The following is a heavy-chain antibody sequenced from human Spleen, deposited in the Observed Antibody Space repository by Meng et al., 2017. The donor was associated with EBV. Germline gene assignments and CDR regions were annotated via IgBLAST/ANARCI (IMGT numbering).Heavy chain of an antibody. CDR2: ISTHNGVT. CDR3: ARGGGRGYFDY. D-gene: IGHD2-15*01. V-gene: IGHV1-18*01. CDR1: GYTFTTFG. Sequence: QVQLVQSGAEVKRPGASVKVSCKATGYTFTTFGISWVRQAPGQGLEWLGWISTHNGVTRYAQKLQGRVTMTTDTSTTTVYMDLRSLRSDDTAVYYCARGGGRGYFDYWGQGTRVTVSS. J-gene: IGHJ4*02.